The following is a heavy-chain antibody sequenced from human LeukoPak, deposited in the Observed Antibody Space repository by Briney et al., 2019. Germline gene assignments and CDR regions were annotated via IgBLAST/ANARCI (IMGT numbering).Heavy chain of an antibody. CDR3: ARSKVGSSSWYDYYYYYMDV. J-gene: IGHJ6*03. Sequence: SETLSLTCSVSGGSISSYYWSWIRQPPGKGLEWDGYIYYSGSINYNPSLKSRVTISVDTSKNQFSLKLRSVTAADTAVYYCARSKVGSSSWYDYYYYYMDVWGKGTTVTVSS. CDR2: IYYSGSI. V-gene: IGHV4-59*12. CDR1: GGSISSYY. D-gene: IGHD6-13*01.